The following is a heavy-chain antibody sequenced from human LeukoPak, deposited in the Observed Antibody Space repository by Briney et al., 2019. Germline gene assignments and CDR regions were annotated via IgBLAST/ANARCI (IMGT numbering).Heavy chain of an antibody. CDR3: AREGRARGYSLDP. CDR1: GGSISSYY. Sequence: SETLSLTCTVSGGSISSYYWSWIRQPPGKGLQWIGYIYYGGSTNYNPSLKSRVTISVDTSKNQFSLKLSSVTAADTAVYYCAREGRARGYSLDPWGQGTLVTVSS. J-gene: IGHJ5*02. CDR2: IYYGGST. D-gene: IGHD5-18*01. V-gene: IGHV4-59*01.